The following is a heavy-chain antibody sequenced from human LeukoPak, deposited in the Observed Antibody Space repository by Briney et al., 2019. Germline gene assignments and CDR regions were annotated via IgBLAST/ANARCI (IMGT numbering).Heavy chain of an antibody. CDR2: IYYSGST. Sequence: SQTLSLTCTVSGGSISSGDYYWSWIRQPPGKGLEWIGYIYYSGSTYYNPSLKSRVTISVDTSKNQFSLKLSSVTAADTAVYYCARGYYYDSSGYYLPGAFDIWGQGTVVTVSS. CDR3: ARGYYYDSSGYYLPGAFDI. J-gene: IGHJ3*02. D-gene: IGHD3-22*01. V-gene: IGHV4-30-4*01. CDR1: GGSISSGDYY.